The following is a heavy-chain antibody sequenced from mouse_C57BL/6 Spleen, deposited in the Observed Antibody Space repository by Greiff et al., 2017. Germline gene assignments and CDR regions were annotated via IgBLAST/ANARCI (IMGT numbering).Heavy chain of an antibody. D-gene: IGHD2-1*01. J-gene: IGHJ2*01. CDR1: GYTFTSYW. V-gene: IGHV1-59*01. CDR3: ARRDGNRDY. CDR2: IDPSDSYT. Sequence: QVQLQQPGAELVRPGTSVKLSCKASGYTFTSYWMHWVKQRPGQGLEWIGVIDPSDSYTNYNQKFKGKATLTVDTSSSTAYMQLSSLTSEDSAVYYCARRDGNRDYWGQGTTLTVSS.